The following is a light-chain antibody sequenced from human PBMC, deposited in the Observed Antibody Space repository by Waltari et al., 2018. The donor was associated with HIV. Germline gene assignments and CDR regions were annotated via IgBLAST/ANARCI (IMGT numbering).Light chain of an antibody. J-gene: IGKJ4*01. Sequence: DIVMTQSPASLAVSLGERATINCKSSQSVLYTFNNKNYLAWYQQKSGQPPKLLIYWASNRESGVSDRFSGSGSGADFTLTINSLQAEDVAVYYCQQYFTAPLTFGGGTKVEIK. CDR3: QQYFTAPLT. CDR2: WAS. CDR1: QSVLYTFNNKNY. V-gene: IGKV4-1*01.